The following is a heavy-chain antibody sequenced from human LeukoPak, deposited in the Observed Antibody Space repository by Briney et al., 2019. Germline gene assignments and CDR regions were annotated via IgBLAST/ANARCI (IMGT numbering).Heavy chain of an antibody. V-gene: IGHV4-4*09. CDR1: GGSISSYY. D-gene: IGHD3-22*01. CDR2: IYTSGST. Sequence: SETLSLTCTVSGGSISSYYWSWIRQPPGKGLEWIGYIYTSGSTNYNPSLKSRVTISVDTSKNQFSLKLSSVTAADTAVYYCARHPDYYDSSGFLYFDLWGRGTLVTVSS. CDR3: ARHPDYYDSSGFLYFDL. J-gene: IGHJ2*01.